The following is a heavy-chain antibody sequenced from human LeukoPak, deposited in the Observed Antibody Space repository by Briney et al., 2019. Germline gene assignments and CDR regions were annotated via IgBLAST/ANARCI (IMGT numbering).Heavy chain of an antibody. CDR1: GYTFTGYA. CDR2: IYGGNGNT. V-gene: IGHV1-3*01. CDR3: ARGWGGDCYHVH. Sequence: GASVKVSCKASGYTFTGYAMHWVRQAPGQRLEWMGWIYGGNGNTKYSQKFQGRVSITRDTSASTVYMELSSLGSEDTAVYYCARGWGGDCYHVHWGQGTLVTVSS. D-gene: IGHD2-21*02. J-gene: IGHJ4*02.